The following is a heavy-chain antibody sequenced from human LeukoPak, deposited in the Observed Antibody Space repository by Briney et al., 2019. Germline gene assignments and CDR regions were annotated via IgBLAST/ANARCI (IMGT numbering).Heavy chain of an antibody. CDR2: IWYDGSSK. J-gene: IGHJ4*02. CDR1: GFTFSSYG. D-gene: IGHD5-18*01. Sequence: PGGSLRLSCAASGFTFSSYGMHCVRQAPGKGLEWAAVIWYDGSSKSYADSVKGRFTISRDNSENTLYLQMNSLRAEDTAVYYCAKALTPRDTAMVKGYWGQGTLVTVSS. V-gene: IGHV3-33*06. CDR3: AKALTPRDTAMVKGY.